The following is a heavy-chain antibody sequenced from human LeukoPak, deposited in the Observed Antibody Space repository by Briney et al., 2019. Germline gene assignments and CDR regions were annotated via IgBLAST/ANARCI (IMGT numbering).Heavy chain of an antibody. V-gene: IGHV3-49*03. CDR2: IRSKAYGGTT. Sequence: GGSLRLSCTASGFTFGDYAMSWFRQAPGKGLEWVGLIRSKAYGGTTEYAASVKGRFTMSRHESKNTLYLQMNSLKTADTAVYYCTTDWGVVVTAPNYDLTGGDYWGQGTLVTVSS. J-gene: IGHJ4*02. D-gene: IGHD2-21*02. CDR3: TTDWGVVVTAPNYDLTGGDY. CDR1: GFTFGDYA.